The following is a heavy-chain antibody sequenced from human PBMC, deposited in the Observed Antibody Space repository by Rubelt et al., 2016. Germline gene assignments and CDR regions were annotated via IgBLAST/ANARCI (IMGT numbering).Heavy chain of an antibody. CDR3: ARAPSGWYPFDF. V-gene: IGHV4-34*10. CDR1: GGSFSGYY. J-gene: IGHJ4*02. D-gene: IGHD6-19*01. Sequence: QVQLQESGPGLVKPSETLSLTCAVYGGSFSGYYWSWIRQPPGKGLEWIGEINHIGGTNYNPSLKSRVTISVDTSKGQFSLKWTSVTAADMVVYYCARAPSGWYPFDFWGQGTLVTVSS. CDR2: INHIGGT.